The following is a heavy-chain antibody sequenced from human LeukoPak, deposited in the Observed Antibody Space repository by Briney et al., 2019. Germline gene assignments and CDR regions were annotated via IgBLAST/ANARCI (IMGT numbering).Heavy chain of an antibody. CDR2: TYTSGST. Sequence: TSETLSLTCTVSGGSISSGSYYWSWIRQPAGKGLEWIGRTYTSGSTNYNPSLKSRVTISVDTSKNQFSLKLSSVTAADTAVYYCASWGATHHYFDSWGRGTLVTVSS. J-gene: IGHJ4*02. V-gene: IGHV4-61*02. CDR1: GGSISSGSYY. CDR3: ASWGATHHYFDS. D-gene: IGHD1-26*01.